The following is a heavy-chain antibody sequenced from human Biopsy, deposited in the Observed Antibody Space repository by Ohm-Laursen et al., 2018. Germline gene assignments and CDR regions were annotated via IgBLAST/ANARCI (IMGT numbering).Heavy chain of an antibody. Sequence: TQTLTLTCTFSGFSLNTGGVGVGWIRQPPGKALQWLALVYWDDDKRYSPTLKNRLTITKDTSQNQVVPTMTNMEPVDTGTYYCAHSAGSDGFNVDFDYWGQGTLVTVPS. J-gene: IGHJ4*02. CDR3: AHSAGSDGFNVDFDY. CDR1: GFSLNTGGVG. CDR2: VYWDDDK. D-gene: IGHD5-24*01. V-gene: IGHV2-5*02.